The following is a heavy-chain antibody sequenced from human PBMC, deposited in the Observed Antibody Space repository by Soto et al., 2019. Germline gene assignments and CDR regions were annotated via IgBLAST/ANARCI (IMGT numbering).Heavy chain of an antibody. J-gene: IGHJ6*02. CDR3: ARDKVGYYDSSGYYRVSVPPDSYYGMEV. CDR1: GGTFSSYA. V-gene: IGHV1-69*01. CDR2: IIPSLGTA. D-gene: IGHD3-22*01. Sequence: QVQLVQSGAEVKKPGSSVKVSCKASGGTFSSYAISWVRQAPGQGLEWMGGIIPSLGTANYAQKVQGRVTITADESTSTAYMEVSGLRSEDTAVYYCARDKVGYYDSSGYYRVSVPPDSYYGMEVGGQGTTVTVSS.